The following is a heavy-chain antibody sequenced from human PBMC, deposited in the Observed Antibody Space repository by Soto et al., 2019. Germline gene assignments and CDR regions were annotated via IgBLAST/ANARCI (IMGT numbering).Heavy chain of an antibody. CDR3: AGGGGVGVAGSAAFDM. J-gene: IGHJ3*02. Sequence: QLHLVQSGAVVKKPGASVTVSCSASGYPVTAYYMHWVRQAPGRGLEWMGGINPATGAEKYTQTCQGRVTMTRDTSTSTVFMELSGLTSVDTAVFYFAGGGGVGVAGSAAFDMWGQGTLVTVSS. CDR2: INPATGAE. CDR1: GYPVTAYY. V-gene: IGHV1-2*02. D-gene: IGHD3-3*01.